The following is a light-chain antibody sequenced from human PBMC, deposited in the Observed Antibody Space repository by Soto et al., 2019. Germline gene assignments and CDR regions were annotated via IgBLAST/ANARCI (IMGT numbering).Light chain of an antibody. CDR1: NSDIGYYNF. J-gene: IGLJ2*01. V-gene: IGLV2-14*03. CDR3: SSFTTSSALV. CDR2: DVS. Sequence: QSALTQPASVSGSPGQSITISCTGTNSDIGYYNFVSWYQHHPGKAPKLMIYDVSNRPSGVSNRFSGPKSGNTASLTISGLQAEDEADYYCSSFTTSSALVFGGGTKLTVL.